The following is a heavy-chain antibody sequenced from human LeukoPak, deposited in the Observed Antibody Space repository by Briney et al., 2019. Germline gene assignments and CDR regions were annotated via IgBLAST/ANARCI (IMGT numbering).Heavy chain of an antibody. CDR3: AGRVMRRAFDI. CDR1: GDSINNYY. D-gene: IGHD1-26*01. CDR2: INYSGSS. Sequence: SETLSLTCTVSGDSINNYYWSWIRQPPGKGLEWIGNINYSGSSNSNPSLKSRATISVDMSRKHFFLDLISVTAADTAVYYCAGRVMRRAFDIWGQGTMVTVSS. J-gene: IGHJ3*02. V-gene: IGHV4-59*12.